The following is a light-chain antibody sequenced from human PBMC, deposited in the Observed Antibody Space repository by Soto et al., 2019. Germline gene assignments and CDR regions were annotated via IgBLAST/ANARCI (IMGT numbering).Light chain of an antibody. V-gene: IGLV1-51*01. CDR1: SSNIGNNY. J-gene: IGLJ2*01. Sequence: QSVLTQPPSVSAAPGQKVTISCSGSSSNIGNNYVSWYQQVSGTAPKLLIYDNNKRPSGIPDRFSGSKSGTSATLGITGLQTGDEADYYCGTWDNSLSSVVFGGGTKLTVL. CDR3: GTWDNSLSSVV. CDR2: DNN.